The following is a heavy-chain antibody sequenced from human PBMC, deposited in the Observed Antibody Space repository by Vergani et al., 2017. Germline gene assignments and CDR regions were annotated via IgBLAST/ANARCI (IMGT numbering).Heavy chain of an antibody. D-gene: IGHD3-9*01. J-gene: IGHJ4*02. CDR3: ARDSRYFDWPSTNYFDY. V-gene: IGHV4-39*07. CDR2: IYYSGST. CDR1: GGSISSSSYY. Sequence: QLQLQESGPGLVKPSETLSLTCTVSGGSISSSSYYWGWIRQPPGKGLEWIGSIYYSGSTYYNPSLKSRVTISVDTSKNQFSLKLSSVTAADTAVYYCARDSRYFDWPSTNYFDYWGQGTPVTVSS.